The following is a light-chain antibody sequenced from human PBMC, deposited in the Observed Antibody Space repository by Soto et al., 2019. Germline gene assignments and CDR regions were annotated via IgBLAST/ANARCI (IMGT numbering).Light chain of an antibody. CDR1: QSISMW. CDR3: QHYNSYSEA. CDR2: KAS. V-gene: IGKV1-5*03. Sequence: EMQLTRSRCTLSASVRNRVTITCRASQSISMWLAWYQQKAGKAPKLLIYKASTLKSGVPSRFSGSGSGTEFTLTISSLQPDDFATYYCQHYNSYSEAFGQGTKVDI. J-gene: IGKJ1*01.